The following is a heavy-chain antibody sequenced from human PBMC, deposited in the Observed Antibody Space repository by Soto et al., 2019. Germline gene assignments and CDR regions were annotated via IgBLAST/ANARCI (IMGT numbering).Heavy chain of an antibody. J-gene: IGHJ4*02. CDR1: GYSFTSYW. Sequence: GESLKISCKGSGYSFTSYWIGWVRQMPGKGLEWMGIIYPGDSDTRYSPSFQGQVTISADKSISTAYLQWSSLKASDTAMYYCARLIGYNWNETYYFDYWGQGTLVTVSS. CDR2: IYPGDSDT. CDR3: ARLIGYNWNETYYFDY. D-gene: IGHD1-20*01. V-gene: IGHV5-51*01.